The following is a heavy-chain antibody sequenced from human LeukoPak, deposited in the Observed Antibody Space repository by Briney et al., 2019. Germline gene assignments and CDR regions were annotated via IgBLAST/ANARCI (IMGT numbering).Heavy chain of an antibody. CDR2: FYPLDSDT. Sequence: GESLKISCKGSGYSFINYWIGWVRQMPGKGLEWMGIFYPLDSDTRYSSSFQGQVTISADKSTSTAYLQWSSLKASDTAVYYCAIQYYDSSGYFQNDAFDVWGQGTMVTVSS. CDR3: AIQYYDSSGYFQNDAFDV. D-gene: IGHD3-22*01. J-gene: IGHJ3*01. V-gene: IGHV5-51*01. CDR1: GYSFINYW.